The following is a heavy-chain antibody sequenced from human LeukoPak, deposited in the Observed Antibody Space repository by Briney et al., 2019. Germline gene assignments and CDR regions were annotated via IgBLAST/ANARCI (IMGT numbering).Heavy chain of an antibody. Sequence: PSETLSLTCAVYGGSFSGYYWSWIRQPPGKGLEWIGEINHSGSTNYNPSLKSRVTISVDTSKNQFSLKLSSVTAADTAVYYCASRHHDSSGYPFDYWGQGTLVTVSS. D-gene: IGHD3-22*01. CDR2: INHSGST. CDR3: ASRHHDSSGYPFDY. V-gene: IGHV4-34*01. CDR1: GGSFSGYY. J-gene: IGHJ4*02.